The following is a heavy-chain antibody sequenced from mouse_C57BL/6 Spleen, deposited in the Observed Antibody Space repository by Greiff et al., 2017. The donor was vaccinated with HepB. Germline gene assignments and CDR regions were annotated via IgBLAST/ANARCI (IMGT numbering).Heavy chain of an antibody. J-gene: IGHJ1*03. CDR1: GYTFTSYW. Sequence: VQLQQSGAELVRPGSSVKLSCKASGYTFTSYWMHWVKQRPIQGLEWIGNIDPSDSETHYNQKFKDKATLTVDKSSSTAYMQLSSLTSEDSAVYSCARGCGTTVVATPYFDVWGTGTTVTVSS. V-gene: IGHV1-52*01. CDR2: IDPSDSET. CDR3: ARGCGTTVVATPYFDV. D-gene: IGHD1-1*01.